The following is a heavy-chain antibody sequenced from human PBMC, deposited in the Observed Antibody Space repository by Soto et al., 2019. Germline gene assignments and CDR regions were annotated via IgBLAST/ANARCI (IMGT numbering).Heavy chain of an antibody. CDR2: TDYSGNT. J-gene: IGHJ4*02. CDR1: SDSISSYY. Sequence: QVQLQESGPGLVRPSETLSLTCTVSSDSISSYYWIWIRQSPGKGLEWIGYTDYSGNTNYNPSLKSRVTISGATSKNQFSLRLSSVTAADTAVYYCARAVGDPLYYLDYWGQGTLVTVSS. CDR3: ARAVGDPLYYLDY. V-gene: IGHV4-59*08. D-gene: IGHD6-19*01.